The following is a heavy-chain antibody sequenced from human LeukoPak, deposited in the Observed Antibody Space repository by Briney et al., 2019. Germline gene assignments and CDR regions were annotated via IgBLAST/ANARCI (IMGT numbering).Heavy chain of an antibody. J-gene: IGHJ4*02. D-gene: IGHD1-26*01. V-gene: IGHV3-21*01. CDR2: ISSSATYI. CDR3: AREIMVGAHFDF. Sequence: GGSLRLSCAASGFTFSSYNMNWVRQAPGKGVEWVSSISSSATYIFYADSAKGRFTISRDNAKSSLYLQMNSLRGEDTAVYYCAREIMVGAHFDFWGQGTLVTVSS. CDR1: GFTFSSYN.